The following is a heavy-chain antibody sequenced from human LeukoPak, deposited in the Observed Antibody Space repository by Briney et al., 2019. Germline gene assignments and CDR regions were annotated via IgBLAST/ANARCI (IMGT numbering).Heavy chain of an antibody. CDR2: ISYDGSNK. D-gene: IGHD3-16*02. V-gene: IGHV3-30*18. CDR1: GFTFSSYG. CDR3: AKTLVWGSYRSYYFDY. J-gene: IGHJ4*02. Sequence: PGGSLRLSCAASGFTFSSYGMHWVRQAPGKGLEWVAVISYDGSNKYYADSVKGRFTISRDNSKNTLYLQMNSLRAEDTAVYYCAKTLVWGSYRSYYFDYWGQGTLVTVSS.